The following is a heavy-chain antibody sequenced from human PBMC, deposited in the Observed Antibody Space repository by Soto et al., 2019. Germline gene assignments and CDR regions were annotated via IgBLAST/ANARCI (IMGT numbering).Heavy chain of an antibody. CDR3: ARWGTTGGFDL. CDR1: GFRFKSFV. CDR2: TSYDGNNK. Sequence: QVQLVESGGGVVQPGTSLRLSCAASGFRFKSFVMHWVRQAPGKGLEWVAFTSYDGNNKDYGDYVKGRFTVSRDNSQNTLHLQMDFLRPEDTALYCCARWGTTGGFDLWGQGTLVSVSS. J-gene: IGHJ4*02. D-gene: IGHD3-16*01. V-gene: IGHV3-30*19.